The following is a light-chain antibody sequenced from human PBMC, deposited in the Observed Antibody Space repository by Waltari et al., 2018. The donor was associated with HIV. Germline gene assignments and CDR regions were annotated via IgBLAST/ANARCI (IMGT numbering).Light chain of an antibody. CDR3: CSYASSSTWV. Sequence: QSALTQPASVSGSPGQSITISCTGTSSDVGSYSLVSWYQQHPGKAPKLLIYDVSKRPSWVSNRFAGAKAGNTASLTISGLQAEDEADDYCCSYASSSTWVFGGGTKLTVL. CDR1: SSDVGSYSL. V-gene: IGLV2-23*02. CDR2: DVS. J-gene: IGLJ3*02.